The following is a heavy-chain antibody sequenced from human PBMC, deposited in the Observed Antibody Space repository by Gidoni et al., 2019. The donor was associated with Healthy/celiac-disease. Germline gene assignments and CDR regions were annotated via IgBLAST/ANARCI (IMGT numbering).Heavy chain of an antibody. CDR1: GFTFSSYG. D-gene: IGHD3-3*01. CDR3: AKDGDFWSGFSDY. Sequence: QVQLVESVGGVVQPGRSMRLSCAASGFTFSSYGMHWVRQAPGKGLGWVAVISYDGSNKYYADSVKGRFTISRDNSKNTLYLQMNSLRAEDTAVYYCAKDGDFWSGFSDYWGQGTLVTVSS. CDR2: ISYDGSNK. V-gene: IGHV3-30*18. J-gene: IGHJ4*02.